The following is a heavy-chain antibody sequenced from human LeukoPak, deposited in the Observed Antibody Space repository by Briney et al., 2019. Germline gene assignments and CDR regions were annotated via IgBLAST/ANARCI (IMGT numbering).Heavy chain of an antibody. J-gene: IGHJ4*02. CDR3: ARDLVDYYDSSGYY. D-gene: IGHD3-22*01. CDR1: GFTFSSYG. Sequence: GRSLRLSCAASGFTFSSYGMHWVRQAPGKGLEWVAVIWYDGSNKYYADSVKGRFTISRDNSKNTLYLQMNSLRAEDTAVYYCARDLVDYYDSSGYYWGQGTLVTVSS. V-gene: IGHV3-33*01. CDR2: IWYDGSNK.